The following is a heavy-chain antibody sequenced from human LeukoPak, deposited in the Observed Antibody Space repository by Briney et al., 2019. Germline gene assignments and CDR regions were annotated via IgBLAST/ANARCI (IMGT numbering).Heavy chain of an antibody. CDR2: INPNSGGT. V-gene: IGHV1-2*02. CDR1: GYTFTGYY. J-gene: IGHJ6*03. D-gene: IGHD1-26*01. Sequence: ASVKVSCKASGYTFTGYYMHWVRQAPGQGLEWMGWINPNSGGTNYAQKFQGRVTMTRDTSISTAYMELSRLRSDDTAVYYCARRVGATFRNTYYYYMDVWGKGTTVTVSS. CDR3: ARRVGATFRNTYYYYMDV.